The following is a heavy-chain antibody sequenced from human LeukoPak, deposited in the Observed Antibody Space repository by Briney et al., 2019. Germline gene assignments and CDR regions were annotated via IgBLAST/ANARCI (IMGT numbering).Heavy chain of an antibody. Sequence: PGGSLRLSCAASGFTFSSYAMHWVRQAPGKGLEYVSAISSNGGSTSYANSVKGRFTISRDNSKNTLYLRMGSLRADDMAVYYCARDRYCSGGSCYRSFDYWGQGTLVTVSS. V-gene: IGHV3-64*01. D-gene: IGHD2-15*01. CDR3: ARDRYCSGGSCYRSFDY. J-gene: IGHJ4*02. CDR1: GFTFSSYA. CDR2: ISSNGGST.